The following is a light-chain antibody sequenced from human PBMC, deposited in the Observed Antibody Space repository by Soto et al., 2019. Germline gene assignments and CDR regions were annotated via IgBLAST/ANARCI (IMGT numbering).Light chain of an antibody. J-gene: IGLJ3*02. Sequence: QSALTQPASVSGSPGQSITISCTGTSSDVGSYNLVSWYQQHPGKAPKLMIYEGSKRRSGVSNRFSGSKSGNTASLTISGLQAEDEADYDCCSYAGSSTYWVFGGGTKLTVL. CDR2: EGS. CDR1: SSDVGSYNL. CDR3: CSYAGSSTYWV. V-gene: IGLV2-23*01.